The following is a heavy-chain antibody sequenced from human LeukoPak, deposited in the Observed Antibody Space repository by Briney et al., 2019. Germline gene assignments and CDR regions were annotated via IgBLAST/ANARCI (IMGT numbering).Heavy chain of an antibody. CDR3: ARQAGYSSIWLGRGEFDP. CDR1: GGSFSGYY. Sequence: SETPSLTCAVYGGSFSGYYWSWIRQPPGKGLEWIGEINHSGSTNYNPSLKSRVTISVDTSKNQFSLKLSSVTAADTAVYYCARQAGYSSIWLGRGEFDPWGQGTLVTVSS. D-gene: IGHD6-19*01. V-gene: IGHV4-34*01. J-gene: IGHJ5*02. CDR2: INHSGST.